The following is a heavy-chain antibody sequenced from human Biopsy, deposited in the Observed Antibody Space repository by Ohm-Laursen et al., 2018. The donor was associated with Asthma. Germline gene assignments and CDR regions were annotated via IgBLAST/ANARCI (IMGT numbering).Heavy chain of an antibody. J-gene: IGHJ4*02. V-gene: IGHV3-11*01. D-gene: IGHD6-13*01. CDR2: ISSRGSNI. CDR3: ARGYSTSWYFGS. CDR1: GFTFRDYY. Sequence: SLRLSCSASGFTFRDYYMTWIRQAPGKGLEWVAYISSRGSNIFYADSVKGRFTISRDNAKKSLFLEMNSLTVEDTAVYFCARGYSTSWYFGSWGQGTLVTVSS.